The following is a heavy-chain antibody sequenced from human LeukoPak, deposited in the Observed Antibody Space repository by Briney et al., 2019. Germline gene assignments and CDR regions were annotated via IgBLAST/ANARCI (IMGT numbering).Heavy chain of an antibody. V-gene: IGHV3-23*01. CDR3: ARLEMATILDY. CDR1: GLTFSSYA. J-gene: IGHJ4*02. D-gene: IGHD5-24*01. CDR2: ISGSGGST. Sequence: GGSLRLSCAASGLTFSSYAMGWVRQAPGKGLEWVSGISGSGGSTYYADSVKGRFTISRDNSKNTLYLQMNSLRAEDTAVYYCARLEMATILDYWGQGTLVTVSS.